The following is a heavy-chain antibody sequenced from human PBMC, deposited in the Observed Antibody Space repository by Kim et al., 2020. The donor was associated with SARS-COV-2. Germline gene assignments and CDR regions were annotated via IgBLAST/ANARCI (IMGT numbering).Heavy chain of an antibody. CDR2: IRNKANNYTT. CDR1: GFTFSDHY. Sequence: GGSLRLSCAASGFTFSDHYMDWVRQAPGKGLEWVGRIRNKANNYTTDYVASVKGRFTISRDDSKNSLYLQMNSLKTEDTAVYYCVRVLGGGWYYWGQGTLVTVSS. CDR3: VRVLGGGWYY. V-gene: IGHV3-72*01. J-gene: IGHJ4*02. D-gene: IGHD6-19*01.